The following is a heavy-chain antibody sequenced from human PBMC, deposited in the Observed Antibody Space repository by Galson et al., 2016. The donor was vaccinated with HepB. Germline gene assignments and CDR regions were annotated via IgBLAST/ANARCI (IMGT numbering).Heavy chain of an antibody. V-gene: IGHV1-2*06. CDR1: GDTFNGYY. Sequence: SVKVSCKASGDTFNGYYIHWVRQAPAIGFEWMGRINPNTADTDYAQKFQGRVTLTKDSAIPTVYMELIRLTSDDTAVYFCATDALPLVARPSPYNWFDTWGPGTLVTVSS. D-gene: IGHD6-6*01. CDR3: ATDALPLVARPSPYNWFDT. CDR2: INPNTADT. J-gene: IGHJ5*02.